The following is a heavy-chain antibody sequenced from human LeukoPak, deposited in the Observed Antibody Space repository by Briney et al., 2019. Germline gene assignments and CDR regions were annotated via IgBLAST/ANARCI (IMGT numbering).Heavy chain of an antibody. CDR1: GGSISGGY. V-gene: IGHV4-4*09. D-gene: IGHD4-11*01. Sequence: SETLSLTCTVSGGSISGGYWSWIRQPPGRGLEWIGYVYTSGSTNYNPSLKSRVTISVDTSKSQFALKLSSVTTADTAVYYCAKSYFDYSTYYSYYFNLWGQGALVTVSS. CDR2: VYTSGST. J-gene: IGHJ4*02. CDR3: AKSYFDYSTYYSYYFNL.